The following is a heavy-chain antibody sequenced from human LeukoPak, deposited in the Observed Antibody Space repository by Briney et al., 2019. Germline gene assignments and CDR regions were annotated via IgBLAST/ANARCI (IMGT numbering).Heavy chain of an antibody. CDR3: ARESLFGGFDP. CDR2: IYYSGST. D-gene: IGHD3-10*01. J-gene: IGHJ5*02. V-gene: IGHV4-59*01. CDR1: GGSISSYY. Sequence: PSETLPLTCTVSGGSISSYYWSWIRQPTGKGLEWIGYIYYSGSTNYNPSLKSRVTISVDTSKNQFSLKLSSVTAADTAVYYCARESLFGGFDPWGQGTLVTVSS.